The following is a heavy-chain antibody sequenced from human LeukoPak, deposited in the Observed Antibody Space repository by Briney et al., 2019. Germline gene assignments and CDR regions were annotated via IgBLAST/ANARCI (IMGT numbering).Heavy chain of an antibody. CDR2: MNSAGTTI. CDR1: GFSLNGYR. J-gene: IGHJ4*01. CDR3: IREIQVRASASLGY. Sequence: GGSLRLSCAASGFSLNGYRMHCVRQAAEKGLVWVARMNSAGTTINYADSVKGRFTISRDNAGDALYLHMSSLRADYTAIYYCIREIQVRASASLGYWGQGTLVTVSS. V-gene: IGHV3-74*01. D-gene: IGHD2-2*01.